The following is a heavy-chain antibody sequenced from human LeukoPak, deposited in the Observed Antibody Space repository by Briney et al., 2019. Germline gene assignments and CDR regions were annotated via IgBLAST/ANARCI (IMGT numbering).Heavy chain of an antibody. CDR1: GGSISSYY. CDR2: IYYSGST. CDR3: ASLRDTMVRGVFDY. V-gene: IGHV4-59*01. D-gene: IGHD3-10*01. Sequence: SETLSLTCTVSGGSISSYYWSWIRQPPGKGLEWIGYIYYSGSTNYNPSLKSRVTISVDTSKNQFSLKLSSVTAADAAVYYRASLRDTMVRGVFDYWGQGTLVTVSS. J-gene: IGHJ4*02.